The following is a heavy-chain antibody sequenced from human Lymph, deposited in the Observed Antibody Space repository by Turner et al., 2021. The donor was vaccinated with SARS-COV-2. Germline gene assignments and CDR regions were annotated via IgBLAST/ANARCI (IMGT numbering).Heavy chain of an antibody. V-gene: IGHV1-8*02. D-gene: IGHD1-26*01. Sequence: QVQLVQSGAEVKKPGASVKVSCKAPGYTFTSYDINWVRQATGQGLEWMGCMNPNSGNTGYAQKFQGRVTMTRNTSISTAYMELSSLRSEDTALYYCARGRYSGGGMDVWGQGTTVTVSS. CDR2: MNPNSGNT. J-gene: IGHJ6*02. CDR3: ARGRYSGGGMDV. CDR1: GYTFTSYD.